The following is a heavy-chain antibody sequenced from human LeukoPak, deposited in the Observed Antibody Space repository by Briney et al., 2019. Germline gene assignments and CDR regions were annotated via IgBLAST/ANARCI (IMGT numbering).Heavy chain of an antibody. Sequence: ASETLSLTCAVYGGSFSGYYWSWIRQPPGKGLEWIGEINHSGSTNYNPSLKSRVTISVDTSKNQFSLKLNSVTAADTAVYYCARVELEGVQHWGQGTLVTVSS. CDR2: INHSGST. D-gene: IGHD1-26*01. J-gene: IGHJ1*01. CDR3: ARVELEGVQH. V-gene: IGHV4-34*01. CDR1: GGSFSGYY.